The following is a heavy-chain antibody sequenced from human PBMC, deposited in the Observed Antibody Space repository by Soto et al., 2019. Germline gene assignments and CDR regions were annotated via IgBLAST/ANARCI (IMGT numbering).Heavy chain of an antibody. Sequence: SETLSLTCAVSGGSISSSNWWSWVRQPPGKGLEWIGGIYHSGSTNYNPSLKSRVTISVDKSKNQFSLKLSSVTAADTAVYYCARKTIAARRRGWFDPWGQGTLVTVSS. CDR1: GGSISSSNW. CDR3: ARKTIAARRRGWFDP. V-gene: IGHV4-4*02. J-gene: IGHJ5*02. CDR2: IYHSGST. D-gene: IGHD6-6*01.